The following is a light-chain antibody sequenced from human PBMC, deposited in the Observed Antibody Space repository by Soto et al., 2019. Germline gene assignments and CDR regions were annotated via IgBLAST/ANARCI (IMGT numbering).Light chain of an antibody. CDR3: QQYESYSRT. CDR1: QSISTW. J-gene: IGKJ1*01. Sequence: DIQMTQSPSTLSASVGDRVTITCRASQSISTWLAWYQQKPGKGPKLLIYDASSLQGGVPSRFSGSGSGTEFTLTISSLQPDDFATYYCQQYESYSRTFGQGTEVEVK. V-gene: IGKV1-5*01. CDR2: DAS.